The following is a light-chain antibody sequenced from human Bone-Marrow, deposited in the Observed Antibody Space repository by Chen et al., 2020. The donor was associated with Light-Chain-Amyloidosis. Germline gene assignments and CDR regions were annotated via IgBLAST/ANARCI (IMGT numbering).Light chain of an antibody. J-gene: IGKJ4*01. CDR2: AAS. CDR1: QTVSRY. CDR3: QQSYSSPLT. V-gene: IGKV1-39*01. Sequence: DCQLTQFPSSLSASVGDRVTITCRASQTVSRYLNWYQQKPGKAPRLLIYAASNLQSGVPSRFSGSGSGTDFTLTISSLQLEDFATYYCQQSYSSPLTFGGGTRVEIK.